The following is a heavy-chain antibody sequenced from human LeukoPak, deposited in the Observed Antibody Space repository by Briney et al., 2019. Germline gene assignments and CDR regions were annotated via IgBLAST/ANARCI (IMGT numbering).Heavy chain of an antibody. J-gene: IGHJ5*02. CDR3: ARGQVPAARGYNWFDP. Sequence: SETLFLTCAGYGWSFNDYYWNWIRQPPGKGLEWIGEVNARGDTNYHRSLKSRVTISVDTSKNQFSLRLTSMIAADTAVYYCARGQVPAARGYNWFDPWGQGTLVTVSS. V-gene: IGHV4-34*01. D-gene: IGHD2-2*01. CDR2: VNARGDT. CDR1: GWSFNDYY.